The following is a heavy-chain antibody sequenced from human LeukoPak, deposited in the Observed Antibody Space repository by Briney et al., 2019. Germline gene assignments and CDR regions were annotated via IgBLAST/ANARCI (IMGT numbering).Heavy chain of an antibody. V-gene: IGHV4-34*01. Sequence: PSETLSLTCAVYGGSFSGYYWSWIRQPPGKGLEWIGEINHSGSTNYNPSLKSRATISVDTSKNQFSLKLSSVTAADTAVYYCARGGTRPRYYYDSRTNAFDIWGQGTMVTVSS. D-gene: IGHD3-22*01. CDR2: INHSGST. CDR3: ARGGTRPRYYYDSRTNAFDI. CDR1: GGSFSGYY. J-gene: IGHJ3*02.